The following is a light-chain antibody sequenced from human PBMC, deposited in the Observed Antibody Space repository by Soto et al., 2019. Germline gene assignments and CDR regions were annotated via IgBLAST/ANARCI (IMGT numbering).Light chain of an antibody. V-gene: IGKV3-20*01. J-gene: IGKJ4*01. CDR1: QSVGRNY. Sequence: EIVLTQSPGTLSLSPGERATLSCRASQSVGRNYFAWYQQKPGQAPRLLIHGASNRATGIPDRFSGSGSGTDFTLTISRLEPEDFAVYYCQQYASSPLTFGGGTKVEIK. CDR3: QQYASSPLT. CDR2: GAS.